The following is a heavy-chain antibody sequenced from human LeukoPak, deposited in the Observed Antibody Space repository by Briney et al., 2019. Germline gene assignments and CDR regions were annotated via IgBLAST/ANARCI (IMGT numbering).Heavy chain of an antibody. V-gene: IGHV1-8*01. Sequence: ASVKVSCKASGYTFTSYDINWVRQATGQGLEWMGWMNTNSGNTGYAQKFQGRVTMTRNTSISTAYMELSSLRSEDTAVYYCARGGYDRDYFDYWGQGTLVTVSS. D-gene: IGHD5-12*01. CDR1: GYTFTSYD. J-gene: IGHJ4*02. CDR3: ARGGYDRDYFDY. CDR2: MNTNSGNT.